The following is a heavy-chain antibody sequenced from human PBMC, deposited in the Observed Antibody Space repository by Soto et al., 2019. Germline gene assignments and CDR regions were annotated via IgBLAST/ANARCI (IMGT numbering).Heavy chain of an antibody. CDR3: AKGTGCGGDCYAVDY. CDR2: ISYDGSNK. J-gene: IGHJ4*02. D-gene: IGHD2-21*02. V-gene: IGHV3-30*18. CDR1: GFTFSSYG. Sequence: GGSLRLSCAASGFTFSSYGMHWVRQAPGKGLEWVAVISYDGSNKYYADSVKGRFTISRDNSKNTLYLQMNSLRAEDTAVYYCAKGTGCGGDCYAVDYWGQGTLVTVSS.